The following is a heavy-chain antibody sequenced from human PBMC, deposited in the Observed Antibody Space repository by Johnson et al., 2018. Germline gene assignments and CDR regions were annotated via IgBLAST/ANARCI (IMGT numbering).Heavy chain of an antibody. CDR2: IIPMFGTA. V-gene: IGHV1-69*01. Sequence: QVQLVESGAEVKKPGSSXKVSCKASGGPIKTSSITWVRQAPGQGLEWVGGIIPMFGTANYARNFQGRVTITADESTSTAYMEVSRLRSDDTAIYYCARSCSSNICERPDAFDIWGQGTMVTVSS. CDR3: ARSCSSNICERPDAFDI. J-gene: IGHJ3*02. D-gene: IGHD2-2*01. CDR1: GGPIKTSS.